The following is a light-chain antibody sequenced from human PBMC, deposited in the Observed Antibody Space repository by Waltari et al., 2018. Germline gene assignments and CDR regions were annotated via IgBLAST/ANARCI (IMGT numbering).Light chain of an antibody. V-gene: IGLV1-36*01. J-gene: IGLJ1*01. CDR2: YDD. CDR3: AAWDDSLNGYV. CDR1: SSNIGNNA. Sequence: QSVLTQPPSVSEAPRQRVTISCSGSSSNIGNNAVNWYQQLPGKAPKLLIYYDDLVPSGVSARFSGSKSGTSASLAISGLQSEDEADYYCAAWDDSLNGYVFGTGTKVTVL.